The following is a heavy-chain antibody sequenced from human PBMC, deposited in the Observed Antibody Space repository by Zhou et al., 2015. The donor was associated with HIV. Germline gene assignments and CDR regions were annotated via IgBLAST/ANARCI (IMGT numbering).Heavy chain of an antibody. D-gene: IGHD6-13*01. J-gene: IGHJ5*02. CDR2: INAGNGNT. CDR1: GYTFTSYA. Sequence: QVQLVQSGAEEKKPGASVKVSCKASGYTFTSYAMHWVRQAPGQRLEWMGWINAGNGNTKYSQKFQGRVTITRDTSASTAYMELSSLRSEDTAVYYCAGERDSSNWFDPGPGNPGHRLL. CDR3: AGERDSSNWFDP. V-gene: IGHV1-3*05.